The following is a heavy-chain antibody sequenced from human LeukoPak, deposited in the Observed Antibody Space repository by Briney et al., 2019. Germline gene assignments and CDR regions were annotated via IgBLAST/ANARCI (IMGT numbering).Heavy chain of an antibody. V-gene: IGHV4-39*01. CDR1: GGSISSSSYY. J-gene: IGHJ4*02. Sequence: SETLSLTCTVSGGSISSSSYYWGWIRQPPGKGLEWIGSIYYSGSTYYNPSLKSRVTISVDTSKNQFSLNLSSVTAADTAVYYCARHSSSWYHFDYWGQGTLVTVSS. CDR2: IYYSGST. CDR3: ARHSSSWYHFDY. D-gene: IGHD6-13*01.